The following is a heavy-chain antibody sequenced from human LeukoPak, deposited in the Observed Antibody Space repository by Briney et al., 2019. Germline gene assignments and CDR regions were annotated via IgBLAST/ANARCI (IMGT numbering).Heavy chain of an antibody. V-gene: IGHV6-1*01. CDR1: GDSFSSNSAA. CDR3: ARDRGYCSGGSCYPRPVDY. J-gene: IGHJ4*02. Sequence: SQTLSLTCALSGDSFSSNSAAWHWLRQSPSRGLEWLGSTYYRSKWYNDYAVSVKSRITINPDTSKNQFSLQLNSVTPEDTAVYYCARDRGYCSGGSCYPRPVDYWGQGTLVTVSS. CDR2: TYYRSKWYN. D-gene: IGHD2-15*01.